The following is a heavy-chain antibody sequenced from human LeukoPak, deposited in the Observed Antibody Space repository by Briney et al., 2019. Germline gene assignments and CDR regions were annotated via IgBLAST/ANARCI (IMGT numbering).Heavy chain of an antibody. CDR1: GQSMIGHY. CDR3: ARATADGSGRAYDH. Sequence: SETLSLTCAVYGQSMIGHYWTWIRQPPGKRLEWIGDIHHSGGTNSNPSLKNRLTMSIDMSKNQFSLKLQSVAAADTAVYYCARATADGSGRAYDHWAQGNLVPVSS. J-gene: IGHJ4*02. CDR2: IHHSGGT. V-gene: IGHV4-34*01. D-gene: IGHD3-10*01.